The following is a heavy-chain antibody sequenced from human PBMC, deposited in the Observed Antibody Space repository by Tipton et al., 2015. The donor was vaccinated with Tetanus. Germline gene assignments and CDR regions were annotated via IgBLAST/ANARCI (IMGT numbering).Heavy chain of an antibody. J-gene: IGHJ6*04. V-gene: IGHV4-59*01. D-gene: IGHD2-15*01. CDR1: GDPMNDFY. Sequence: TLSLTCTVSGDPMNDFYWSWIRQPPGKGLEWIGHIFYSGNTDYNPSLKSRVTISVDTSRKQFSLRLSSVTAADTAVYYCARDQKSATLSHFFYGLDVWGEGPTVTFSS. CDR2: IFYSGNT. CDR3: ARDQKSATLSHFFYGLDV.